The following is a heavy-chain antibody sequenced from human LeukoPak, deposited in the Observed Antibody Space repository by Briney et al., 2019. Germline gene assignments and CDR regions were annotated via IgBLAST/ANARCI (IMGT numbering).Heavy chain of an antibody. D-gene: IGHD6-13*01. CDR3: ARDLGAAPSQFDY. J-gene: IGHJ4*02. V-gene: IGHV3-7*01. Sequence: GGSLRLSCAASGFTFSSYWMSWVRQAPGKGLEWVANIKQDGSEKYYVDSVKGRFTISRDNSKNTLYLQMNSLRAEDTAVYYCARDLGAAPSQFDYWGQGTLVTVSS. CDR2: IKQDGSEK. CDR1: GFTFSSYW.